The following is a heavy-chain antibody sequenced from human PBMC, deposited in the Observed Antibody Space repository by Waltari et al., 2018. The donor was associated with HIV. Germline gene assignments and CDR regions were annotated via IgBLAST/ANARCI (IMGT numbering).Heavy chain of an antibody. D-gene: IGHD6-13*01. CDR3: ARDSRGTSWSLNWFDP. CDR2: ISSSGFFI. CDR1: GFTFSDYS. J-gene: IGHJ5*02. V-gene: IGHV3-21*02. Sequence: EVQLVDSGGGLVKPGGSLRLSCAASGFTFSDYSMNWVRQSPGKGLGWGSSISSSGFFIYYADSVKGRFTISRDNAQNSMYLQMNNLRADDSAMYYCARDSRGTSWSLNWFDPWGQGTLVTVSS.